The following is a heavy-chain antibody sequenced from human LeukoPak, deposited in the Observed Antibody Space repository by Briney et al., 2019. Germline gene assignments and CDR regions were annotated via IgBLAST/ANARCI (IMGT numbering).Heavy chain of an antibody. CDR2: MSPVSGNT. Sequence: GASVKVSCKASGYTFTSHDINWVRQPTGQGIEWVGWMSPVSGNTDSAQKFQGRVTMTRDISISTAYLELSGITSEDTAVYYCARGPIEGFGEPWGQGTLVTVSS. V-gene: IGHV1-8*01. CDR1: GYTFTSHD. D-gene: IGHD3-10*01. CDR3: ARGPIEGFGEP. J-gene: IGHJ4*02.